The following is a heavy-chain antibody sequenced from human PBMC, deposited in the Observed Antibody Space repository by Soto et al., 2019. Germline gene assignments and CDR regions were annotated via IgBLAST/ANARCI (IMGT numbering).Heavy chain of an antibody. CDR2: IYYSGST. CDR1: GGSISSYY. V-gene: IGHV4-59*01. CDR3: ARVRYFDWPLGYYFDY. Sequence: PSETLSLTCTVSGGSISSYYWSWIRQPPGKGLEWIGYIYYSGSTNYNPSLKSRVTISVDTSKNQFSLKLSSVTAADTAVYYSARVRYFDWPLGYYFDYWGQGTLVTVSS. J-gene: IGHJ4*02. D-gene: IGHD3-9*01.